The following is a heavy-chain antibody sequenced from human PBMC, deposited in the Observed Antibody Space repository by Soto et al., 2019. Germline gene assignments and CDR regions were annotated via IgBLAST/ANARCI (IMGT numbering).Heavy chain of an antibody. CDR2: IYYSGST. V-gene: IGHV4-59*08. J-gene: IGHJ4*02. CDR1: GGSISSYY. Sequence: SETLSLTCTVSGGSISSYYWSWIRQPPGKGLEWIGYIYYSGSTNYNPSLKSRVTVSVDTSKNQFSLKLSSVTAADTAVYYCASSSGYRAPSYLNYFDYWGQGTLVTVSS. CDR3: ASSSGYRAPSYLNYFDY. D-gene: IGHD3-22*01.